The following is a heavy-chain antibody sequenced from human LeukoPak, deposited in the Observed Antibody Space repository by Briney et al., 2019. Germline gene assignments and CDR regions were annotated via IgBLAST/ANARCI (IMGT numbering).Heavy chain of an antibody. CDR2: IIPIFGTA. J-gene: IGHJ5*02. CDR3: ARERYYYDSSGYYYGRSWFDP. V-gene: IGHV1-69*13. Sequence: SVKVSCKASGGTFSSYAISWVRQAPGQGLEWMGGIIPIFGTANYAQKFQGRVTTTADESTSTAYMELSSLRSEDTAVYYCARERYYYDSSGYYYGRSWFDPWGQGTLVTVSS. CDR1: GGTFSSYA. D-gene: IGHD3-22*01.